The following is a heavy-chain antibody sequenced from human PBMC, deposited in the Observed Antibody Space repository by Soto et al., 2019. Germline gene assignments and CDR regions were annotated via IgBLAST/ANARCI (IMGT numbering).Heavy chain of an antibody. D-gene: IGHD3-10*01. CDR2: ISSSSTTK. CDR3: ARDTYYYGSGSYGP. CDR1: GFTFNSYS. V-gene: IGHV3-48*01. J-gene: IGHJ5*02. Sequence: PGGSLRLSCAASGFTFNSYSMNWVRQAPGKGLEWVSYISSSSTTKYYTDSVKGRFTISRDNAKNSLYLQMNSLRADDTAVYYCARDTYYYGSGSYGPWGQGTLVTVSS.